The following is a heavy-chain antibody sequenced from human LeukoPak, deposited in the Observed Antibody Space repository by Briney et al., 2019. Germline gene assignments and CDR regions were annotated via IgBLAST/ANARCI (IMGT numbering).Heavy chain of an antibody. CDR2: ISSSGSTI. D-gene: IGHD3-10*01. V-gene: IGHV3-48*03. CDR1: GSTFSSYE. J-gene: IGHJ6*03. CDR3: ARMGYSITMVRGVGKSYYYYMDV. Sequence: GGSLRLSCAASGSTFSSYEMNWVRQAPGKGLEWVSYISSSGSTIYYADSVKGRFTISRDNAKNSLYLQMNSLRAEDTAVYYCARMGYSITMVRGVGKSYYYYMDVWGKGTTVTISS.